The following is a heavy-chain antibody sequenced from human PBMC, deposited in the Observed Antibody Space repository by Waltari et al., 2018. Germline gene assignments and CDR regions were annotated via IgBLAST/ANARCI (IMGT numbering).Heavy chain of an antibody. Sequence: QVQLQQWGAGLLKPSETLSLTCAVYGGSFSGYYWSWIRQPPGEGLEWIGEINHSGSTNYNPSLKSRVTISVDTSKNQFSLKLSSVTAADTAVYYCARHVKYDILTGYYGYYFDYWGQGTLVTVSS. J-gene: IGHJ4*02. CDR2: INHSGST. CDR1: GGSFSGYY. V-gene: IGHV4-34*01. CDR3: ARHVKYDILTGYYGYYFDY. D-gene: IGHD3-9*01.